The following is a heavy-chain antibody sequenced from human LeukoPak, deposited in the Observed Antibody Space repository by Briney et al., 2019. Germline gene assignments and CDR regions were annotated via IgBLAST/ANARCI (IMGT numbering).Heavy chain of an antibody. V-gene: IGHV1-69*13. J-gene: IGHJ4*02. CDR2: IIPIFGTA. Sequence: ASVKVSCKASGGTFSSYAISWVRQAPGQGLEWMGGIIPIFGTANYAQKFQGRVTITADESTSTAYMELSSLRSEDTAVYYCASDYGSGSPLVYWGQGTLVTVSS. D-gene: IGHD3-10*01. CDR3: ASDYGSGSPLVY. CDR1: GGTFSSYA.